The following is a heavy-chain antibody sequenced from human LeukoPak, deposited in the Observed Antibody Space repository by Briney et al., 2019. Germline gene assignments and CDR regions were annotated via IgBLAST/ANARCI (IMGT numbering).Heavy chain of an antibody. CDR2: IYTSGST. V-gene: IGHV4-4*07. CDR1: GGSISSYY. J-gene: IGHJ4*02. D-gene: IGHD3-22*01. Sequence: SETLSFTCTVSGGSISSYYWSWIRQPAGKGLEWIGRIYTSGSTNYNPSLKSRVTMSVDTSKNQFSLKLSSVTAADTAVYYCARGSSYYYDSSGYPANYFDYWGQGTLVTVSS. CDR3: ARGSSYYYDSSGYPANYFDY.